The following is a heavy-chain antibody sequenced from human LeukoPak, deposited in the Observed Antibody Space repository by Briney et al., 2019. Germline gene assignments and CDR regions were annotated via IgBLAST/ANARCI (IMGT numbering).Heavy chain of an antibody. CDR1: GGSFSGYY. Sequence: PSETLSLTCAVYGGSFSGYYWSWIRQPPGKGLEWIGEINHSGSTNYNPSLKSRVTISVDTSKNQFSLKLSSVTAADTAVYYCARRRGCSGGGCYSGINWYFDLWGRGTLVTVSS. CDR3: ARRRGCSGGGCYSGINWYFDL. V-gene: IGHV4-34*01. J-gene: IGHJ2*01. CDR2: INHSGST. D-gene: IGHD2-15*01.